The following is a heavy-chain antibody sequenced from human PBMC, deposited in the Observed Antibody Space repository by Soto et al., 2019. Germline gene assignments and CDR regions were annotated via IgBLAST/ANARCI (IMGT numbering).Heavy chain of an antibody. CDR2: IWYDGSNK. D-gene: IGHD5-12*01. CDR1: GFTFSSYG. CDR3: ARDVSSGYDTYYYYGMDV. V-gene: IGHV3-33*01. J-gene: IGHJ6*02. Sequence: GGSLRLSCAASGFTFSSYGMHWVRQAPGKGLEWVAVIWYDGSNKYYADSVKGRFTISRDNSKNTLYLQMNSLRAEDTAVYYCARDVSSGYDTYYYYGMDVWGQGTTVTVSS.